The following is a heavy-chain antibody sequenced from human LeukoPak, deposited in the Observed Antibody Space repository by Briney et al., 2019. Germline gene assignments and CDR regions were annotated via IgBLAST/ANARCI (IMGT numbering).Heavy chain of an antibody. CDR2: IWYDGSNK. CDR1: GFTFSSYS. Sequence: GGSLRLSCAASGFTFSSYSMNWVRQAPGKGLEWVAVIWYDGSNKYYADSVKGRFTISRDNSKNTLYLQMNSLRAEDTAVYYCAREREYYYDSREFDYWGQGTLVTVSS. CDR3: AREREYYYDSREFDY. J-gene: IGHJ4*02. V-gene: IGHV3-33*08. D-gene: IGHD3-22*01.